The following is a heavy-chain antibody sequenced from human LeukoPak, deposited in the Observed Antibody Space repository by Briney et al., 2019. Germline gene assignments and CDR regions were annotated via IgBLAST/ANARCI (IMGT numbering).Heavy chain of an antibody. CDR1: GFTFTNYA. CDR3: ARDQDAYSSGWYGVFDY. CDR2: IGGSDGST. Sequence: GGSLRLSCAASGFTFTNYAMTWVRQAPGKGLEWVSGIGGSDGSTYYADSVKGRFTISRDNAKNSLSLQMNSLRAEDTAVYYCARDQDAYSSGWYGVFDYWGQGTLVTVSS. J-gene: IGHJ4*02. V-gene: IGHV3-23*01. D-gene: IGHD6-19*01.